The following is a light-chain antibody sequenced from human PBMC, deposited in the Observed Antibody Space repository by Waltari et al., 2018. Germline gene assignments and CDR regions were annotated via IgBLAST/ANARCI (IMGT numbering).Light chain of an antibody. Sequence: QSVLTQQPSASGPTGQSVTISCSGSGFNIGSRSVYWYQQLTGTAPKLLIYRNDQRPSGVPDRFSGSKSGTTASLAISGLRSEEEADYYCVAWDDSLSGRLFGGGTKLTVL. CDR2: RND. CDR3: VAWDDSLSGRL. V-gene: IGLV1-47*01. J-gene: IGLJ3*02. CDR1: GFNIGSRS.